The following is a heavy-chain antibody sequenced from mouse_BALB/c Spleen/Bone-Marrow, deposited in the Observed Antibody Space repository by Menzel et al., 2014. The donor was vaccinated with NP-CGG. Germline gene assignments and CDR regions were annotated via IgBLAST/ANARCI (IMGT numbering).Heavy chain of an antibody. Sequence: QVHVKQSGAELARPGASVKMSCKASGCTFDYYTVQWVKQRPGQGPEWIGYINPSSGYTNYNQKFKDKATLTADKSSSTAYMQLSSLTSEDSAVYYCAREVYGSWFAYWGQGTLVTVSA. CDR2: INPSSGYT. CDR3: AREVYGSWFAY. CDR1: GCTFDYYT. V-gene: IGHV1-4*01. J-gene: IGHJ3*01. D-gene: IGHD2-2*01.